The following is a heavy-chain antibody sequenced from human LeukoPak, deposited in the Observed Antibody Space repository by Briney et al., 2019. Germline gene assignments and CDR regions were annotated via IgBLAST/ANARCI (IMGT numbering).Heavy chain of an antibody. J-gene: IGHJ4*02. CDR1: GYTFTSYD. D-gene: IGHD3-10*01. CDR2: MNPNTANT. Sequence: ASVKVSCKASGYTFTSYDINWVRQATGQGLEWMGWMNPNTANTGYAQKFRGRVTMTRNTSITTAYMELSSLRSDDTAIYYCARKFLGSRGYYFDYWGQGTLVTVSS. V-gene: IGHV1-8*01. CDR3: ARKFLGSRGYYFDY.